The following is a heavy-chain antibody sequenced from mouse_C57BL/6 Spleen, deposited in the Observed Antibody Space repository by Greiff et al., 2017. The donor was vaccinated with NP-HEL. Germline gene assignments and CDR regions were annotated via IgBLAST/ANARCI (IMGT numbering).Heavy chain of an antibody. J-gene: IGHJ3*01. V-gene: IGHV14-4*01. CDR1: GFNIKDDY. CDR2: IDPENGDT. CDR3: TLITTVVAPFAY. Sequence: LVESGAELVRPGASVKLSCTASGFNIKDDYMHWVKQRPEQGLEWIGWIDPENGDTEYASKFQGKATITADTSSTTAYLQLSSLTSEDTAVYYCTLITTVVAPFAYWGQGTLVTVSA. D-gene: IGHD1-1*01.